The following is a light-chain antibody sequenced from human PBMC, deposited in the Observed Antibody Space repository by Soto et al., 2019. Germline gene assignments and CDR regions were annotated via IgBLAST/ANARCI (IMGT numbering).Light chain of an antibody. CDR1: QNVRSN. J-gene: IGKJ5*01. CDR2: GAS. V-gene: IGKV3-15*01. CDR3: QQYNTWPPIN. Sequence: EIVTAQSPASLSLPPGEIATLSCRSSQNVRSNLAWYQQKPGQAPRPLIFGASTRATGIPARFSGTGSGTEFTLTISSLQSEDFAVYYCQQYNTWPPINFGQGTRLEIK.